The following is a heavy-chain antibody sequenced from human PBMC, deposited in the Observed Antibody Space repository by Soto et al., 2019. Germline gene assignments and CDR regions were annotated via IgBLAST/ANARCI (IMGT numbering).Heavy chain of an antibody. V-gene: IGHV4-59*01. J-gene: IGHJ6*02. CDR1: GGSISSYY. CDR3: ARDVVVPAANTEGYYYYGMDV. CDR2: IYYSGST. D-gene: IGHD2-2*01. Sequence: PSETLSLTCTVSGGSISSYYWSWIRQPPGKGLEWIGYIYYSGSTNYNPSLKSRVTISVDTSKNQFSLKLSSVTAADTAVYYCARDVVVPAANTEGYYYYGMDVWGQGTTVTVSS.